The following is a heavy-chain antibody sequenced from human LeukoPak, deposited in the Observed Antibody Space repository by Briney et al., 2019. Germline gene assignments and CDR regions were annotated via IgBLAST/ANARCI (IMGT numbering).Heavy chain of an antibody. CDR1: GGSISSGGYS. CDR2: IYHSGST. V-gene: IGHV4-30-2*01. D-gene: IGHD1-26*01. J-gene: IGHJ4*02. CDR3: AVGAYFDY. Sequence: PSETLSLTCAVSGGSISSGGYSWSWIRQPPGKGLEWIGYIYHSGSTYYNPSLKSRVTISVDRSKNQFSLKLSSVTAADTAVYYCAVGAYFDYWGQGTLVTVSS.